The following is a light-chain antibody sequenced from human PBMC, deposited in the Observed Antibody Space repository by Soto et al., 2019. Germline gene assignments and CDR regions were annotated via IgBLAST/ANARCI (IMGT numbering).Light chain of an antibody. J-gene: IGLJ2*01. CDR2: EVT. CDR1: SSDIGTYNY. V-gene: IGLV2-23*02. Sequence: QSALTQPASVSGSPGQSITISCTGTSSDIGTYNYVSWYQHHPGKVPKLMIFEVTKRPSGVSSRFSASKSGNTASLTISGVQAEDEADYYCCSYAGTTTWVFGGGTKLTVL. CDR3: CSYAGTTTWV.